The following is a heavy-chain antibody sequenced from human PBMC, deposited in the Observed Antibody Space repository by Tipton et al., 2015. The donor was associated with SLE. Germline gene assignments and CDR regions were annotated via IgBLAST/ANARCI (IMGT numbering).Heavy chain of an antibody. Sequence: GSLRLSCAASGFTFSSYSMNWVRQAPGKGLEWVSSISSSSSYIYYADSVKGRFTISRDNAKNSLYLQMNSLRAEDTAVYYCARDLGAAAEYFQHWGQGTLVTVSS. CDR2: ISSSSSYI. V-gene: IGHV3-21*03. CDR3: ARDLGAAAEYFQH. D-gene: IGHD1-26*01. CDR1: GFTFSSYS. J-gene: IGHJ1*01.